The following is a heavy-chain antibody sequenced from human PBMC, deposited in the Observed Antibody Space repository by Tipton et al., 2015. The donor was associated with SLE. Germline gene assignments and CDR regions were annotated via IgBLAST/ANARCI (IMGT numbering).Heavy chain of an antibody. CDR3: AILPCSSTSCHTLYDY. V-gene: IGHV4-34*01. Sequence: TLSLTCAVYGGYFSGYYWSWIRQPPGKGLEWIGEINHSGSTYYNPSLKSRVTISVDTSKNQFSLKLSSVTAADTAVYYCAILPCSSTSCHTLYDYWGQGTLVTVSS. CDR2: INHSGST. J-gene: IGHJ4*02. CDR1: GGYFSGYY. D-gene: IGHD2-2*02.